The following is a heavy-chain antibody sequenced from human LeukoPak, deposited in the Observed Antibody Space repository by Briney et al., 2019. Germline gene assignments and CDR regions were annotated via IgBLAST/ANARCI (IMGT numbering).Heavy chain of an antibody. J-gene: IGHJ4*02. CDR1: GYTFTSYG. CDR2: INTNTGNP. V-gene: IGHV7-4-1*02. D-gene: IGHD1-26*01. Sequence: ASVKVSCKASGYTFTSYGISWVRQAPGQGLEWMGWINTNTGNPTYAQGFTGRFVFSLDTSVSTAYLQISSLKAEDTAVYYCARDHAHSGSPERNSSYWGQGTLVTVSS. CDR3: ARDHAHSGSPERNSSY.